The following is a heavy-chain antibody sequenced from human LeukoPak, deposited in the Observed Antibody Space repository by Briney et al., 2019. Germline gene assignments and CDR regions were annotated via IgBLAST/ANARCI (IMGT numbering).Heavy chain of an antibody. CDR1: GGSFSGYY. V-gene: IGHV4-34*01. Sequence: SETLSLTCAVYGGSFSGYYWSWIRQPPGKGLEWIGEINHIGSTNYNPSLKSRVTISVDTSKNQFSLKLSSVTAADTAVYYCARGGASPIYYYYYGMDVWGQGTTVTVSS. J-gene: IGHJ6*02. CDR2: INHIGST. CDR3: ARGGASPIYYYYYGMDV.